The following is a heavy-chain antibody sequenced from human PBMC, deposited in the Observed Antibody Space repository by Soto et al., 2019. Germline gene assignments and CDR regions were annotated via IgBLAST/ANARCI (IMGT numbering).Heavy chain of an antibody. CDR1: GFTFSSYA. J-gene: IGHJ1*01. CDR2: ISSNGGST. D-gene: IGHD6-19*01. CDR3: ARGRGGHSSGWYKCQH. V-gene: IGHV3-64*01. Sequence: GGSLRLSCAASGFTFSSYAMHWVRQAPGKGLEYVSAISSNGGSTYYANSVKGRFTISRDNSKNTLYLQMGSLRAEDMAVYYCARGRGGHSSGWYKCQHWGQGTLVTVSS.